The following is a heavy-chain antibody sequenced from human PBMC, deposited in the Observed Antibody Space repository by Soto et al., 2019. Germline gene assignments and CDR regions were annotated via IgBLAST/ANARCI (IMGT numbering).Heavy chain of an antibody. CDR3: ARVDYDILTGYSPFDY. V-gene: IGHV1-18*01. J-gene: IGHJ4*02. D-gene: IGHD3-9*01. Sequence: ASAEVFSQASDYTSTSSCISWLRQAPGQGLEWMGWISAYNGNTNYAQKLQGRVTMTTDTSTNTAYMELRSLRSDDTAVYYCARVDYDILTGYSPFDYWGQGTLVTLSS. CDR2: ISAYNGNT. CDR1: DYTSTSSC.